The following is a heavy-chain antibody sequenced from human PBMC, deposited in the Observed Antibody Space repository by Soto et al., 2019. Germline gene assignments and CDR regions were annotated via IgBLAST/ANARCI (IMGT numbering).Heavy chain of an antibody. D-gene: IGHD3-22*01. CDR3: ARYLEPLDRSGYAFYL. V-gene: IGHV1-69*01. Sequence: QVQLVQSGAEVKKPGSSVRVSCKSSGGPFSNYAISWVRQAPGQGLEWMGGIIPIFVTADYPQKFQDRVTITADESTGTAYLELRSLRSEDTAVYYCARYLEPLDRSGYAFYLLGQGTMVTVSS. CDR1: GGPFSNYA. J-gene: IGHJ3*01. CDR2: IIPIFVTA.